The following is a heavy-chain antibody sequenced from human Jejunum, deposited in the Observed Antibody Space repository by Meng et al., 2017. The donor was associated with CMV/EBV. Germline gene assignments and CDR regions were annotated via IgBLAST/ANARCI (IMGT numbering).Heavy chain of an antibody. CDR2: ISVRKGTA. CDR3: ARDMQPLAGPSYIHY. V-gene: IGHV1-18*01. D-gene: IGHD2-2*01. CDR1: GATFTRYG. Sequence: ASGATFTRYGLTWVRQAPGQGPEWMGWISVRKGTADYAKNFQGRLTLTTDASTTTFYMELTSLRSDDTAVYYCARDMQPLAGPSYIHYWGQGTLVTSPQ. J-gene: IGHJ1*01.